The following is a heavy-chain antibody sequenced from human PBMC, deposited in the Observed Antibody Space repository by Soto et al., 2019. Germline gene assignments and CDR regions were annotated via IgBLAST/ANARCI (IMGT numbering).Heavy chain of an antibody. D-gene: IGHD6-6*01. CDR3: ARDEGIAARPFAGMDV. J-gene: IGHJ6*02. V-gene: IGHV1-69*13. CDR2: IIPIFGTA. CDR1: GGTFSSYA. Sequence: SVKVSCKASGGTFSSYAISWVRQAPGQGLEWMGGIIPIFGTANYAQKFQGRVTITADESTSTAYMELSSLRSEDTAVYYCARDEGIAARPFAGMDVWGQGTTVTVSS.